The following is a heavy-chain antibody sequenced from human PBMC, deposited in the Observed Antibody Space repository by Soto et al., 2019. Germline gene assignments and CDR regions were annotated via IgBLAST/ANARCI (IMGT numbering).Heavy chain of an antibody. Sequence: EVQLLESGGGLVQPGGSLRLSCAASGFTFSSYAMSWVRQAPGKGLEWVSAISGSGGSTYYADSVKGRFTISRDNSKTTLYLQMNSRRAEDTAVYYCAKGLAPHILTGYLQNWGQGTLVTVSS. V-gene: IGHV3-23*01. CDR2: ISGSGGST. J-gene: IGHJ4*02. D-gene: IGHD3-9*01. CDR1: GFTFSSYA. CDR3: AKGLAPHILTGYLQN.